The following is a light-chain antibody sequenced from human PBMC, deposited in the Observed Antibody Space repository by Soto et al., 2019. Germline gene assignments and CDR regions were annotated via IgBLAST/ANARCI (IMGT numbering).Light chain of an antibody. J-gene: IGKJ5*01. CDR1: QSFTSTS. CDR2: GAS. Sequence: EIVLTQSPGTLSLSPGERATLSCRASQSFTSTSLAWYQQKPGQAPRLLISGASRRAAGIPDRFSGSGSGTDFTLTVSRLEPEDFAVYYCQQYGSSPRITFGQGTRLEIK. V-gene: IGKV3-20*01. CDR3: QQYGSSPRIT.